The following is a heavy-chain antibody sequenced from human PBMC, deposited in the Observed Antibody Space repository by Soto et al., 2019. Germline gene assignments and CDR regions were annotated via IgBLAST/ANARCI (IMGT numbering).Heavy chain of an antibody. CDR2: IIALFGTA. J-gene: IGHJ4*02. V-gene: IGHV1-69*12. CDR3: ASQGGPTVTTLSANDY. CDR1: GGTFSSYA. Sequence: QVQLVQSGAEVKKPGSSVKVSCKASGGTFSSYAISWVRQAPGQGLEWMGGIIALFGTANYAQKFQGRVTITADESTSTAYMGLSSLRSEDTAVYYCASQGGPTVTTLSANDYWGQGTLVTVSS. D-gene: IGHD4-17*01.